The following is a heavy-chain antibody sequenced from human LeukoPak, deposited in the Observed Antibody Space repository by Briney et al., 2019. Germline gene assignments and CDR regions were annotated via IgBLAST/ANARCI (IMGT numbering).Heavy chain of an antibody. CDR3: AKEGWRFLPYY. CDR2: ISFDGSDK. D-gene: IGHD2-2*01. V-gene: IGHV3-30*18. J-gene: IGHJ4*02. CDR1: GFTFSTYG. Sequence: GGSLRLSCAAPGFTFSTYGMHWVRQAPDKGLEWVAVISFDGSDKYYAGSVKGRFTISRDNSKNTLYLQMNSLRAEDTAVYYCAKEGWRFLPYYWGQGTLVTVSS.